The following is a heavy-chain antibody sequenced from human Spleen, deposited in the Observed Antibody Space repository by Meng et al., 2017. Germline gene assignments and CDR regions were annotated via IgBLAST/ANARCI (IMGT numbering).Heavy chain of an antibody. V-gene: IGHV1-69*05. Sequence: SVKVSCKAPGGIFSNYVIGWVRQAPGRGLEWMGGINAVFGTTNYAQKFQGRVTITTDESTSTVYMELTRLTSEDTAVYFCARKAGNCVSTTCYSLDFWGQGTLVTVSS. CDR1: GGIFSNYV. CDR2: INAVFGTT. D-gene: IGHD2-2*01. J-gene: IGHJ4*02. CDR3: ARKAGNCVSTTCYSLDF.